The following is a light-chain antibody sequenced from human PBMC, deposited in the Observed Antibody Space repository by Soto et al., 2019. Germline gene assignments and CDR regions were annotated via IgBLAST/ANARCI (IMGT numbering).Light chain of an antibody. CDR1: QSVSTY. V-gene: IGKV3-11*01. J-gene: IGKJ4*01. Sequence: EIVLTQSPATLSLSPGERATLSCRASQSVSTYLVWYQQKPGQAPRLLIYDASNRATGIPARFSGSGSGTDFTLTISSLEPEEFAVYYCQQRGNWPLTFGGGTKVEVK. CDR2: DAS. CDR3: QQRGNWPLT.